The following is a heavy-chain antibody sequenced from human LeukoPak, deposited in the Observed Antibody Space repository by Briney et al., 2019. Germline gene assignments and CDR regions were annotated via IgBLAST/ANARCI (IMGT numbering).Heavy chain of an antibody. CDR3: ARVYTFGSGWSNWFDP. D-gene: IGHD6-19*01. Sequence: GGSLRLSCAASGFTFSTYAMHWVRQAPGKGLEWVAAISYDGSNKYHADSVKGRFTISRDNSKSTLYLQMNSLGAEDTAVYYCARVYTFGSGWSNWFDPWGQGTLVTVSS. CDR2: ISYDGSNK. CDR1: GFTFSTYA. V-gene: IGHV3-30-3*01. J-gene: IGHJ5*02.